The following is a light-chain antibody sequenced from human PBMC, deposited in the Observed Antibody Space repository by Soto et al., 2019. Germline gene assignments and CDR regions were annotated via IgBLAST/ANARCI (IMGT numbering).Light chain of an antibody. V-gene: IGKV3-20*01. CDR2: GAS. Sequence: EIVLTQSPGTLSLSPGERATLSCRASQSVNSRYLAWYRQKPGQAPSLLIYGASNRATGIPDRFSGSGSGTDFTLTISRLEPEDVAVYYCLRYGDSPPAYTFGQGTKLEIK. CDR3: LRYGDSPPAYT. CDR1: QSVNSRY. J-gene: IGKJ2*01.